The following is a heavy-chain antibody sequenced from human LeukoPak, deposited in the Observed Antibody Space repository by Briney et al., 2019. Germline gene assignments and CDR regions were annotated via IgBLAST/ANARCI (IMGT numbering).Heavy chain of an antibody. Sequence: GGSLRLSCAASGFTFSSYAMSWVRQTPGKGLEWVANIKQDGSEKHYVDSVKGRFTISRDNAKNSLYLQMNNLRAEDTAVYYCTRRYFDLWGRGTLVTVSS. CDR3: TRRYFDL. V-gene: IGHV3-7*03. CDR1: GFTFSSYA. CDR2: IKQDGSEK. J-gene: IGHJ2*01.